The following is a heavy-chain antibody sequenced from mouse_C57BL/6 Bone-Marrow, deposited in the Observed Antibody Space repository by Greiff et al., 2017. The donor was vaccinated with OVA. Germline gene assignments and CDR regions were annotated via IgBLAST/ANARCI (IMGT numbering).Heavy chain of an antibody. J-gene: IGHJ3*01. CDR1: GYTFTSYW. CDR3: ARAPRWLLPSFAY. Sequence: VKLLESGAELAKPGASVKLSCKASGYTFTSYWMHWVKQRPGQGLEWIGYINPSSGDTKYNQKFKDKATLTADKSSSTAYMQLSSLTDEDAAVYYGARAPRWLLPSFAYWGQGTLVTVSA. D-gene: IGHD2-3*01. V-gene: IGHV1-7*01. CDR2: INPSSGDT.